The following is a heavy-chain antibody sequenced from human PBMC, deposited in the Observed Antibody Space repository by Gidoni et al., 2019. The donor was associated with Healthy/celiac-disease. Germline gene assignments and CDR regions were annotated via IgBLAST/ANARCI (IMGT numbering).Heavy chain of an antibody. CDR2: IMSKSNSYAT. Sequence: EVQLVESGGGLVQPGGSLKLSCEASGVTCSGSAMHWVRQASGQGLEWVGRIMSKSNSYATAYAASVKGRFTISRDDSKNTAYLQMNSLKTEDTAVYYCTRRIWFGELLAYDYWGQGTLVTVSS. CDR1: GVTCSGSA. D-gene: IGHD3-10*01. CDR3: TRRIWFGELLAYDY. V-gene: IGHV3-73*01. J-gene: IGHJ4*02.